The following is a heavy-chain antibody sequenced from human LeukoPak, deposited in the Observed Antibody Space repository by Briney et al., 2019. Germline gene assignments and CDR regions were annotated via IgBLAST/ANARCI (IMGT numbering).Heavy chain of an antibody. V-gene: IGHV3-48*01. CDR1: GFTFSSYD. J-gene: IGHJ6*03. CDR3: ARDCSVDDFNFYYMDI. D-gene: IGHD6-19*01. CDR2: ISIGSSTI. Sequence: PGGSLRLSCAASGFTFSSYDMSWVRQAPGQGLEWVSYISIGSSTIYYGDSVQGRFTISRDDAKNSLYLQMHSLRAEDTAVYYCARDCSVDDFNFYYMDIWGKGTTVTVSS.